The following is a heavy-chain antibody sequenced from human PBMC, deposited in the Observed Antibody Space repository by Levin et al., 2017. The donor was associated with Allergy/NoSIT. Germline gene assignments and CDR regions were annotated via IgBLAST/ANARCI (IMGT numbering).Heavy chain of an antibody. CDR1: GFTISEYA. Sequence: PGGSLRLSCAVSGFTISEYAMAWVRQAPGKGLEWVSVITGGGFNTYYGDSVKGRFTVSRDDSMDTLYLDLNSLRAEDTAVYYCAKKQGGTSGFSFDVWGQGTMVTVSS. D-gene: IGHD2-15*01. CDR2: ITGGGFNT. CDR3: AKKQGGTSGFSFDV. J-gene: IGHJ3*01. V-gene: IGHV3-23*01.